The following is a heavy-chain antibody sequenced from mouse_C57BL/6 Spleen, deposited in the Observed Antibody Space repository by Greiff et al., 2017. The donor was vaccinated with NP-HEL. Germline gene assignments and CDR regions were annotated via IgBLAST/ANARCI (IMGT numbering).Heavy chain of an antibody. CDR1: GYTFTSYW. CDR2: IDPSDSYT. Sequence: QVQLQQPGAELVKPGASVKLSCKASGYTFTSYWMQWVKQRPGQGLEWIGEIDPSDSYTNYNQKFKGKATLTVDTSSSTAYMQLSSLTSEDSAVYYCARMKTFITTEYYYAMDYWGQGTSVTVSS. J-gene: IGHJ4*01. CDR3: ARMKTFITTEYYYAMDY. D-gene: IGHD1-1*01. V-gene: IGHV1-50*01.